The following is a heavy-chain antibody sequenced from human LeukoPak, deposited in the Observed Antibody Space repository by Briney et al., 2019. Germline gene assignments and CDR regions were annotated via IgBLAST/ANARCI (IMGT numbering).Heavy chain of an antibody. CDR3: ASLYGDYVASDY. Sequence: ASVKVSCKASGYSFTVYYMHWVRQAPGQGLEWMGWINPNSGGTNYAQKFLGRVTMTRDTSISTAYMELSRLRSDDTAVYYCASLYGDYVASDYWGQGTLVTVSS. D-gene: IGHD4-17*01. J-gene: IGHJ4*02. CDR1: GYSFTVYY. V-gene: IGHV1-2*02. CDR2: INPNSGGT.